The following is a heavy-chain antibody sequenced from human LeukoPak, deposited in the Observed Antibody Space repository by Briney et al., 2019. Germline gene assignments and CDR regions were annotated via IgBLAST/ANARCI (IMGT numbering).Heavy chain of an antibody. CDR3: ATLGEYYDSSGYYYN. CDR1: GVSFSGYY. D-gene: IGHD3-22*01. V-gene: IGHV4-34*01. J-gene: IGHJ4*02. Sequence: SETLSLTCAVYGVSFSGYYWSWIRQPPGKGLEWIGEINHSGSTYYNPSLKSRVTISVDSSKNQFSLKLTSVTAADTAVYYCATLGEYYDSSGYYYNWGQGTLVTVSS. CDR2: INHSGST.